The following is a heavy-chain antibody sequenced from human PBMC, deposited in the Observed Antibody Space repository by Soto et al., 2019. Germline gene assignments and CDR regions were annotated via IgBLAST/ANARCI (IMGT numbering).Heavy chain of an antibody. CDR3: ARAMVPTNNYFDP. CDR2: IYYSGST. Sequence: SETLSLTCSVSGGSVSSDNYYWSWIRQPPGKGLEWIGYIYYSGSTNYNPSLKSRVTISLDTSKNQFSLKLSSVTAADTAIYYCARAMVPTNNYFDPWGQGTLVTVSS. V-gene: IGHV4-61*01. D-gene: IGHD3-10*01. J-gene: IGHJ5*02. CDR1: GGSVSSDNYY.